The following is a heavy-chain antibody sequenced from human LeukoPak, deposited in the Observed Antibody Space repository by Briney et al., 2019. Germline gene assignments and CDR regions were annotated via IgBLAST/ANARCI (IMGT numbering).Heavy chain of an antibody. V-gene: IGHV1-18*01. J-gene: IGHJ3*02. CDR3: ARDNPMVLLRFLEGPHAFDI. CDR2: ISAYNGNT. D-gene: IGHD3-3*01. Sequence: ASVKVSCKASGYTFTSYGISWVRQAPGQGLEWMGWISAYNGNTNYAQKLQGRVTMTTDTSTSTAYMELRSLRSDDTAVYYCARDNPMVLLRFLEGPHAFDIWGQGTMVTVSS. CDR1: GYTFTSYG.